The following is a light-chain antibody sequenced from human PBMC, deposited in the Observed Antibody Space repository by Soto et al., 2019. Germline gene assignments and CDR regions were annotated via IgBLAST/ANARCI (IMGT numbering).Light chain of an antibody. CDR1: QSISSN. V-gene: IGKV3-20*01. CDR2: GAS. J-gene: IGKJ1*01. CDR3: QQYGSSPPWT. Sequence: EIVMTQSLATLSVAPGEVATLSCGASQSISSNLAWYQQKPGQAPRLLIYGASSRATGIPDRFSGSGSGTDFTLTISRLEPEDFAVYYCQQYGSSPPWTFGQGTKVDIK.